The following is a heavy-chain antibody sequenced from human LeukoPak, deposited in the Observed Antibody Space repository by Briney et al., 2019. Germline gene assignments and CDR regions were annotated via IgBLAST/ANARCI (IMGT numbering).Heavy chain of an antibody. V-gene: IGHV3-74*01. CDR3: ARDPAAVRYYGSGRPRYYYYMDV. CDR2: INSDGSST. J-gene: IGHJ6*03. CDR1: GFTFSSYW. Sequence: PSGGSLRLSCAASGFTFSSYWMHWVRQAPGKGLVWVSRINSDGSSTRYADSVKGRFTISRGNAKNTLYLQMNSLRAEDTAVYYCARDPAAVRYYGSGRPRYYYYMDVWGNGTTVTISS. D-gene: IGHD3-10*01.